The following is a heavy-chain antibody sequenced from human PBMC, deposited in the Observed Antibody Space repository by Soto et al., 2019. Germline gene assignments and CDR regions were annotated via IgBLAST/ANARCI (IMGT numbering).Heavy chain of an antibody. CDR2: INPNSGGT. CDR1: GYTFTGYY. J-gene: IGHJ6*02. CDR3: ASPYNWNHPRYYYYGMDV. V-gene: IGHV1-2*02. D-gene: IGHD1-20*01. Sequence: QVQLVQSGAEVKKPGASVKVSCKASGYTFTGYYMHWVRQAPGQGLEWMGWINPNSGGTNYAQKFQGRVTMTRDTSISTAYMELSRLRSDHTAVYYCASPYNWNHPRYYYYGMDVWGQGTTVTVSS.